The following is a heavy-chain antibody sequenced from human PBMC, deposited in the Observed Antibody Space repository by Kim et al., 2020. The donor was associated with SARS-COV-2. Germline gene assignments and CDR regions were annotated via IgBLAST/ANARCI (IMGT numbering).Heavy chain of an antibody. J-gene: IGHJ4*02. CDR3: ARGDYGDYVSY. V-gene: IGHV1-18*01. Sequence: NYAQKLQGRVTMTTDTSTSTAYMELRSLRSDDTAVYYCARGDYGDYVSYWGQGTLVTVSS. D-gene: IGHD4-17*01.